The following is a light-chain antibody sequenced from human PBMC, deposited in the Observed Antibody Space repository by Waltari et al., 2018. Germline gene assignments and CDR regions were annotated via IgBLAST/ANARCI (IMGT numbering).Light chain of an antibody. J-gene: IGKJ2*01. CDR2: AAS. V-gene: IGKV1-39*01. CDR3: QQTYSSPT. Sequence: DIQMTQSPSSLSASVGDRVTITCRAGQCIGTYLHWYQHKPGEAPKLLIYAASTLQSGVPSRFSGSGSGTDFTLTLSSLQPEDFATYYCQQTYSSPTFGQGTKLEIK. CDR1: QCIGTY.